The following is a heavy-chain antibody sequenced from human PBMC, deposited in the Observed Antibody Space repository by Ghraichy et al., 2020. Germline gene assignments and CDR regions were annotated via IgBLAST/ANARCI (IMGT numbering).Heavy chain of an antibody. V-gene: IGHV3-48*02. J-gene: IGHJ4*02. Sequence: GGSLRLSCSASGFTFDRYSMNWVRQAPGKGLEWVSYISSSSTSIKYADSVKGRFTISRDNAKNSLWLQMHSLRDDDTAMYYCARVGYSGSPLGWGQGTLVNVSS. CDR3: ARVGYSGSPLG. CDR1: GFTFDRYS. D-gene: IGHD1-26*01. CDR2: ISSSSTSI.